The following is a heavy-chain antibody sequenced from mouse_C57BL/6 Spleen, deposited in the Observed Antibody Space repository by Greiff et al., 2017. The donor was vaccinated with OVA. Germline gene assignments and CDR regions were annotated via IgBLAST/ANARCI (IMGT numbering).Heavy chain of an antibody. J-gene: IGHJ4*01. CDR1: GFTFSDYY. CDR2: INYDGSST. CDR3: ARDITTTGAMDY. D-gene: IGHD2-4*01. V-gene: IGHV5-16*01. Sequence: EVKLVESEGGLVQPGSSMKLSCTASGFTFSDYYMAWVRQVPEKGLEWVANINYDGSSTYYLDSLKSRFIISRDNAKNILYLQMSSLKSEDTATYYCARDITTTGAMDYWGQGTSVTVSS.